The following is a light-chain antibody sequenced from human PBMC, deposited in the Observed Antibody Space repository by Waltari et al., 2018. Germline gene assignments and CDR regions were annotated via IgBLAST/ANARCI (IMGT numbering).Light chain of an antibody. V-gene: IGKV1-9*01. Sequence: IQLIQSPSSLSASVGARVTITCRASQGISRYLAWYQQKPEKAPKLLIYAASTLQSGVPSRFSGSGSGTDFTLTISSLQPEDFATYYCQQLNSYPRTFGQGTKLEI. J-gene: IGKJ2*01. CDR3: QQLNSYPRT. CDR2: AAS. CDR1: QGISRY.